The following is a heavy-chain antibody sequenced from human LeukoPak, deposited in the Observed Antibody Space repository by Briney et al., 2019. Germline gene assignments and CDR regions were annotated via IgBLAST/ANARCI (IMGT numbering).Heavy chain of an antibody. Sequence: GGSLRLSRAACVFSYSDYSMNGVRQPPAKGLEWVSSITISSSIIYYADSVKGRFTISRDNAKNSLFLQMNSLRAEDTAVYYCARDLADDYSLDYWGQGTLVSVSS. CDR2: ITISSSII. J-gene: IGHJ4*02. CDR3: ARDLADDYSLDY. D-gene: IGHD3-16*01. V-gene: IGHV3-21*01. CDR1: VFSYSDYS.